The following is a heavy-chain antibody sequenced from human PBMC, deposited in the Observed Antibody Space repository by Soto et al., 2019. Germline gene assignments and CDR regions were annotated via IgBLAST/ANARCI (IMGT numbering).Heavy chain of an antibody. CDR3: ARQRWLQSYFSDY. J-gene: IGHJ4*02. V-gene: IGHV5-10-1*01. CDR2: IDPSDSYT. Sequence: PGESLKISCKSFGYTFSNYWISWVRQVPGKGLEWMGRIDPSDSYTNYSPSFEGHVSISVDKSINTAYLQWTSLRASDTAIYYCARQRWLQSYFSDYWGQGALVTVSS. CDR1: GYTFSNYW. D-gene: IGHD5-18*01.